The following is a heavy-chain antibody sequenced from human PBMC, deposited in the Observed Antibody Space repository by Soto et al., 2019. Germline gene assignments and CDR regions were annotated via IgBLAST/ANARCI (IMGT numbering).Heavy chain of an antibody. CDR3: ARGNMDV. D-gene: IGHD1-1*01. CDR1: AFTLSKFV. Sequence: QVQLVVSGGGVVQPGRSLRLSCAASAFTLSKFVMHWVRQAPGKGLEWVAVTSNDGSNTFYAGSVKGRFTISRDNSKSVVYLQMNSLRDEDTAVYYCARGNMDVWGQGTTVTVSS. CDR2: TSNDGSNT. V-gene: IGHV3-30*04. J-gene: IGHJ6*02.